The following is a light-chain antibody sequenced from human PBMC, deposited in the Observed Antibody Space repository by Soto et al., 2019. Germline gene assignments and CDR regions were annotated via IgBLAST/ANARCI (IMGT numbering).Light chain of an antibody. CDR3: QQYKSFWT. Sequence: DIQMTQSPSTLAASVGDRVTITCRASQSISSWLAWYQQKPGKAPKLLIYDASSLESGVPSRFSGSGSGTEFILTISSLQADDFATYYCQQYKSFWTFGQGTKVEVK. J-gene: IGKJ1*01. CDR2: DAS. V-gene: IGKV1-5*01. CDR1: QSISSW.